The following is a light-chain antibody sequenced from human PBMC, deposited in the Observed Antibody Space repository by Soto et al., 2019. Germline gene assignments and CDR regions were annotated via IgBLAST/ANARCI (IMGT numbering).Light chain of an antibody. CDR1: QSVSSNH. CDR3: QQYSSSRT. CDR2: GGS. V-gene: IGKV3-20*01. Sequence: EIVMTQFPATLSVSPGERATLSCRASQSVSSNHLAWYQQKPGQAPRLLIYGGSSRATGIPVRFSGSGSETDFTLTITRLEPEDFAMYYCQQYSSSRTFGQGTKVDIK. J-gene: IGKJ1*01.